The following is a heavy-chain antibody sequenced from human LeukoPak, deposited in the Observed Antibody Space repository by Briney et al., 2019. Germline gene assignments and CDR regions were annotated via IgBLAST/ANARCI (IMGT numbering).Heavy chain of an antibody. CDR1: GFTFSSYA. CDR3: AKDTNVLRFLEWLSDDAFDI. J-gene: IGHJ3*02. D-gene: IGHD3-3*01. CDR2: ISGSGGST. Sequence: GGSLRLSCAASGFTFSSYAMSWVRQAPGKGLEWVSAISGSGGSTYYADSVKGRFTISRDNSKNTLYLQMNSLRAEDTAVYYCAKDTNVLRFLEWLSDDAFDIWGQGTMVTVSS. V-gene: IGHV3-23*01.